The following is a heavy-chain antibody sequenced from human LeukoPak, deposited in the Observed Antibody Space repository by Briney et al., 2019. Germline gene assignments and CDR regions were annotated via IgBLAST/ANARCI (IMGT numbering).Heavy chain of an antibody. D-gene: IGHD3-22*01. CDR3: ARGDYYDSSGYYWAFDY. CDR1: GFTFSSYS. CDR2: ISSSGSTI. V-gene: IGHV3-48*04. J-gene: IGHJ4*02. Sequence: GGSLRLSCAASGFTFSSYSMNWVRQAPGKGLEWVSYISSSGSTIYYADSVKGRFTISRDNAKNSLYLQMNSLRAEDTAVYYCARGDYYDSSGYYWAFDYWGQGTLVTVSS.